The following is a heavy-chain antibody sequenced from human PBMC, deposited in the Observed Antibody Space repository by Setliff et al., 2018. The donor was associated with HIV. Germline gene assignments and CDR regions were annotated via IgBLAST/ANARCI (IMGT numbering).Heavy chain of an antibody. J-gene: IGHJ5*02. CDR2: IYYSGST. Sequence: SETLSLTCTVSGDSINSGNYYWSWIRQHPGKGLEWIGYIYYSGSTCYNPSLKSRITISVDRSKNLFSLKLISVTAADQGVYYCARVPVAGANWFDPWGLGTLVTVSS. V-gene: IGHV4-30-4*08. CDR3: ARVPVAGANWFDP. D-gene: IGHD2-21*01. CDR1: GDSINSGNYY.